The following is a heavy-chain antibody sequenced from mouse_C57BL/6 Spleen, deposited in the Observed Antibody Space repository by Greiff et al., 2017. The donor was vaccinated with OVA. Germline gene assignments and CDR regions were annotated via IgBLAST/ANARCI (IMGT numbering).Heavy chain of an antibody. V-gene: IGHV1-55*01. CDR1: GYTFTSYR. Sequence: QVQLPQPGAELVKPGASVKMSCKASGYTFTSYRITWVKTSPGHGLEWLGVIYPGSGSPNYNEQFKSKATLTVDTSSSTAYMQISSLTSEDSAVYYCARADVYFDYWGQGTTLTVSS. CDR3: ARADVYFDY. J-gene: IGHJ2*01. CDR2: IYPGSGSP.